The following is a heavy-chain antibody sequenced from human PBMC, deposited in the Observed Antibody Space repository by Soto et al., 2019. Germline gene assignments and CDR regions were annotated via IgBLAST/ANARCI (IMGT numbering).Heavy chain of an antibody. J-gene: IGHJ5*02. CDR2: IYYSGST. CDR1: GGSISSSSYY. D-gene: IGHD2-8*02. CDR3: ARPRHSSWWGWFDH. V-gene: IGHV4-39*01. Sequence: QLQLQESGPGLVKPSETLSLTCTVSGGSISSSSYYWGWIRQPPGKGLEWIGSIYYSGSTYYNPSLKSRVTISVDTSKNQSSLKLSSVTAADTAVYYCARPRHSSWWGWFDHWGQGTLVTVSS.